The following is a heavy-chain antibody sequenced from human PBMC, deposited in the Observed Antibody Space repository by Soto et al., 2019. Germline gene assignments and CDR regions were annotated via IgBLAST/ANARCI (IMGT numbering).Heavy chain of an antibody. Sequence: PGGSLRLSCAASGFTFSSYAMTWVRQAPGKGLGWVSVIGGSGGGTYYADSVKGRFTISRDNSKNTLYLQMNSLRADDTAVYYCAKDQASGQGSFDSWGQGTLVTVSS. CDR2: IGGSGGGT. CDR1: GFTFSSYA. CDR3: AKDQASGQGSFDS. V-gene: IGHV3-23*01. J-gene: IGHJ4*02.